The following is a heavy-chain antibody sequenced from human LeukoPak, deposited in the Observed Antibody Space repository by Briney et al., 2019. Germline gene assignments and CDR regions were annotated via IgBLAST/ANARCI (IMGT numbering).Heavy chain of an antibody. V-gene: IGHV3-7*01. J-gene: IGHJ4*02. CDR1: GFTFRGHW. CDR3: ARNGDADY. CDR2: IKNDGSEK. D-gene: IGHD5-24*01. Sequence: GGSLRLSCETSGFTFRGHWMSWVRQAPGKGLEWVANIKNDGSEKYYVDSVKGRFTIPRDNAKNSLYLQMNSLRTEDTAVYYCARNGDADYWGQGTLVTVSS.